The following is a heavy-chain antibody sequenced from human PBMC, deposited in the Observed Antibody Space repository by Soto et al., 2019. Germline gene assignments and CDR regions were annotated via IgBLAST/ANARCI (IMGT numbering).Heavy chain of an antibody. Sequence: PGGSLRLSCAASGFTFSSYAMHWVRQAPGKGLERVAVISYDGSNKYYADSVKGRFTISRDNSKNTLYLQMNSLRAEDTAVYYCARGIYYYDSSPGYFDYWGQGTLVTVSS. CDR1: GFTFSSYA. J-gene: IGHJ4*02. CDR2: ISYDGSNK. V-gene: IGHV3-30-3*01. CDR3: ARGIYYYDSSPGYFDY. D-gene: IGHD3-22*01.